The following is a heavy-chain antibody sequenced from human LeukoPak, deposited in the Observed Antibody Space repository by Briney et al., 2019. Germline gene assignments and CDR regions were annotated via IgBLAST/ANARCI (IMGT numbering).Heavy chain of an antibody. J-gene: IGHJ4*02. CDR3: ARERGGILAAPTYYFDY. Sequence: PSETLSLTCAVYGGSFSGYYWSWIRQPPGKGLEWIGEINHSGSTNYNPSLKSRVTISVDTSKNQFSLKLSSVTAADTAVYYCARERGGILAAPTYYFDYWGQGTLVTVSS. V-gene: IGHV4-34*01. CDR1: GGSFSGYY. CDR2: INHSGST. D-gene: IGHD2-15*01.